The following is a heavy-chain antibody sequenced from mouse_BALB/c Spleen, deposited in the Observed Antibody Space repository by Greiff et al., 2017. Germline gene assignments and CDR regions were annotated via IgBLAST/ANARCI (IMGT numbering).Heavy chain of an antibody. CDR2: INPYNGDT. CDR1: GYSFTGYF. Sequence: EVQLQQSGPELVKPGASVKISCKASGYSFTGYFMNWVMQSHGKSLEWIGRINPYNGDTFYNQKFKGKATLTVDKSSSTAHMELRSLASEDSAVYYCARERTTATYAMDYWGQGTSVTVSS. D-gene: IGHD1-2*01. J-gene: IGHJ4*01. CDR3: ARERTTATYAMDY. V-gene: IGHV1-20*02.